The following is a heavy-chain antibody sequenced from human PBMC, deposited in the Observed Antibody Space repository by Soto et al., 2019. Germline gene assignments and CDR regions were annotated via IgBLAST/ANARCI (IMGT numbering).Heavy chain of an antibody. V-gene: IGHV4-59*01. CDR3: ARAVAGTRGDFDY. CDR1: GGSISSYY. CDR2: IYYSGST. Sequence: KPSETLSLTCTVSGGSISSYYWSWIRQPPGKGLEWIGYIYYSGSTNYNPSLKSRVTISVDTSKNQFSLKLSSVTAADTAVYYCARAVAGTRGDFDYWGQGTLVTVSS. D-gene: IGHD6-19*01. J-gene: IGHJ4*02.